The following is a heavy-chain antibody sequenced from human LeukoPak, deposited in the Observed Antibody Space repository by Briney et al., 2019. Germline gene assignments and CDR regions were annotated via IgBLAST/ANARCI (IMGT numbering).Heavy chain of an antibody. D-gene: IGHD6-13*01. CDR2: TYHSGST. J-gene: IGHJ4*02. V-gene: IGHV4-38-2*02. CDR3: ARDPASSSWPIDY. Sequence: KASETLSLTCIVSGYSISSGYYWGWIRQPPGKGLAWIGSTYHSGSTYYNPSLKSRVTISVDTSKNQFSLKLSSVTAADTAVYYCARDPASSSWPIDYWGQGTLVTVSS. CDR1: GYSISSGYY.